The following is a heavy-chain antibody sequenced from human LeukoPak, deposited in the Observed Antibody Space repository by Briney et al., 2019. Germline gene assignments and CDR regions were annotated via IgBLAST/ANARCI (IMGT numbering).Heavy chain of an antibody. CDR2: IYYSGST. D-gene: IGHD6-13*01. Sequence: SETLSLTCTVSGGSVSSGSYYWSWIRQPPGKGLEWIGYIYYSGSTNYNPSLKSRFTISVDTSKNQFSLKLSSVTAADTAVYYCASDKIAAAAMYYFDYWGQGTLVTVSS. CDR3: ASDKIAAAAMYYFDY. J-gene: IGHJ4*02. V-gene: IGHV4-61*01. CDR1: GGSVSSGSYY.